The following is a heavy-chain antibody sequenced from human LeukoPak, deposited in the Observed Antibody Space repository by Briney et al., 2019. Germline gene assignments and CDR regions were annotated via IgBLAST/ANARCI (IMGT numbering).Heavy chain of an antibody. CDR3: ARDRNTSGWYGQY. J-gene: IGHJ4*02. V-gene: IGHV3-48*04. CDR2: ISSSSSSSSVI. Sequence: GGSLRLSCAASGFTFSTYSMNWVRQAPGKGLEWVSYISSSSSSSSVIYYADSVRGRFTISRDNAKNSMFLQMNSLRAEDTAVYYCARDRNTSGWYGQYWGLGTLVTVSS. CDR1: GFTFSTYS. D-gene: IGHD6-19*01.